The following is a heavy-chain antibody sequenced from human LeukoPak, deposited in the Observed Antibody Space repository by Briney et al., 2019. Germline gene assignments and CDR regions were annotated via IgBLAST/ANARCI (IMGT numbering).Heavy chain of an antibody. D-gene: IGHD1-14*01. CDR2: INKGGSDK. Sequence: PAESLRLSCAASGFTFSGHCMSWVRQAPGKGLEWVANINKGGSDKYYVDSVKGRFTISRENANNLLYLQMNSLRGEDTAVYYCTRDRSRAEDDWGQGTLVTVSS. V-gene: IGHV3-7*01. J-gene: IGHJ4*02. CDR3: TRDRSRAEDD. CDR1: GFTFSGHC.